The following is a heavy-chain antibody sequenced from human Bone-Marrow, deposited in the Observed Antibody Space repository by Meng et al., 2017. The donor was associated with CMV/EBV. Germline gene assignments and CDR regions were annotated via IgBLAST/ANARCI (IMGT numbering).Heavy chain of an antibody. Sequence: GGSLRLSCAASGFTFSSYAMHWVRQAPGKGLEWVAVISYDGSNKYYADSVKGRFTISRNNSKNTLYLQMNSLRAEDTAVYYCAKDRGSGSYYDMDYYYGMDVWGQGTTVTVSS. CDR3: AKDRGSGSYYDMDYYYGMDV. CDR1: GFTFSSYA. D-gene: IGHD1-26*01. V-gene: IGHV3-30*04. J-gene: IGHJ6*02. CDR2: ISYDGSNK.